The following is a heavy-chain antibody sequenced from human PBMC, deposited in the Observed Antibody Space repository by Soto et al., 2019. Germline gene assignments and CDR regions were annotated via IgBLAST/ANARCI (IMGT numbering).Heavy chain of an antibody. J-gene: IGHJ5*02. CDR3: PPRTTTATWWIVP. CDR2: IYWDDDK. V-gene: IGHV2-5*02. Sequence: QITLKESGPTLVKPTQTLTLTCTFSGFSLTTSGVGVGWIRQPPGKALEWLALIYWDDDKRYSPSLKSRLTLTEDTSQNQVVLAIANMDPADTATSFPPPRTTTATWWIVPWGQGTLVTVSS. CDR1: GFSLTTSGVG. D-gene: IGHD1-1*01.